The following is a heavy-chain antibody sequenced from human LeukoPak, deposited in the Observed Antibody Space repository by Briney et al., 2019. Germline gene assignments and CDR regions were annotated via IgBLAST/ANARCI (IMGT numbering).Heavy chain of an antibody. D-gene: IGHD4/OR15-4a*01. J-gene: IGHJ4*02. CDR2: IYPDDSDI. V-gene: IGHV5-51*01. Sequence: GESLKISCKGSGYRFSTYWIAWVRQMPGKGLEYMGVIYPDDSDIIYSPSFQGQVTISVDRSINTAYLQWTSLNVSDTAVYYRARLLTTYFDFWGQGALVTVS. CDR1: GYRFSTYW. CDR3: ARLLTTYFDF.